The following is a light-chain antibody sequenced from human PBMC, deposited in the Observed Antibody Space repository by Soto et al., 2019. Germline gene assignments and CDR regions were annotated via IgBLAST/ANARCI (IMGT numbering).Light chain of an antibody. CDR3: SSYAGSNSYV. V-gene: IGLV2-8*01. Sequence: QSVLTQPPSASGSPGQSVTISCTGTSSDIGAYNFVSWYQQHPGKAPKFMISEVNKRPSGVPDRFSGSKSGNTASLTVSGLQADDEADYFCSSYAGSNSYVFGTGTQLTVL. CDR2: EVN. CDR1: SSDIGAYNF. J-gene: IGLJ1*01.